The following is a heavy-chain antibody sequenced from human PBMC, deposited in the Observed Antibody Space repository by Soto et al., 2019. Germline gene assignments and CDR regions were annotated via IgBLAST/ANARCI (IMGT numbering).Heavy chain of an antibody. CDR3: AREKRFLESFYGMDV. CDR1: GGSISSGDYY. J-gene: IGHJ6*02. Sequence: SETLSLTCTVSGGSISSGDYYWSWIRQPPGKGLEWIGYIYYSGSTYYNPSLKSRVTISVDTSKNQFSLKLSSVTAADTAVYYCAREKRFLESFYGMDVWGQGTTVTVSS. V-gene: IGHV4-30-4*01. D-gene: IGHD3-3*01. CDR2: IYYSGST.